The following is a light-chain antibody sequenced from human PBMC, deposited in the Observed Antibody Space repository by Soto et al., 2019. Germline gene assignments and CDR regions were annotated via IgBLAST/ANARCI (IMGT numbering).Light chain of an antibody. V-gene: IGLV2-11*01. CDR3: CSYAGRYTYV. J-gene: IGLJ1*01. CDR1: SSDVGGYNY. CDR2: VVS. Sequence: QSALTQPRSVSGSPGQSVTISCTGNSSDVGGYNYVSWYQQHPGKAPKLMIYVVSKRPSGVPDRYSGSKSGNTASLTISGLQAEDEDDYYCCSYAGRYTYVFGSGTKLTVL.